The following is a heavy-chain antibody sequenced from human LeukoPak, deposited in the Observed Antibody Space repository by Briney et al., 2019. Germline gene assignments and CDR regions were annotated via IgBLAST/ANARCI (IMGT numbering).Heavy chain of an antibody. D-gene: IGHD2-2*01. J-gene: IGHJ6*03. CDR2: IWYDGTNK. CDR3: AKTIVPAAPIYYYYMDV. V-gene: IGHV3-33*06. Sequence: GRSLRLSCEASGFNFSSYGMHWVRQAPGKGLEWVGVIWYDGTNKQCADSVKGRFTISRDNSKNTLYLLMNSLRAEDTAVYYCAKTIVPAAPIYYYYMDVWGNGTTLTVS. CDR1: GFNFSSYG.